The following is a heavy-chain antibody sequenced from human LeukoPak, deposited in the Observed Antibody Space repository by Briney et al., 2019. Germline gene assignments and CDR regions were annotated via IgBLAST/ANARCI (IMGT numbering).Heavy chain of an antibody. D-gene: IGHD3-16*01. J-gene: IGHJ4*02. CDR2: IYSGGGT. CDR3: ARGGNGPFDY. CDR1: GFTVSNNY. Sequence: GGSLRLSCVASGFTVSNNYMSWVRQAPGKGLDWVSIIYSGGGTYYADSVKGRFTISRDSSNNTLYLQMNSLRAEDTAVYYCARGGNGPFDYWGQGTLVTVSS. V-gene: IGHV3-53*01.